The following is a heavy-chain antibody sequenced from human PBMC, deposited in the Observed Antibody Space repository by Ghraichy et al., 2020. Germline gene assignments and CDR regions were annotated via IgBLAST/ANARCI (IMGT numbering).Heavy chain of an antibody. CDR3: ARVGAAGSTRSYNDY. V-gene: IGHV3-33*08. CDR2: IWYDGSNK. J-gene: IGHJ4*02. D-gene: IGHD6-13*01. CDR1: GFTFSSYG. Sequence: GGSLRLSCAASGFTFSSYGMHWVRQAPGKGLEWVAVIWYDGSNKYYADSVKGRFTISRDNSKNTLYLQMNSLRAEDTAVYYCARVGAAGSTRSYNDYWGQGTLVTVSS.